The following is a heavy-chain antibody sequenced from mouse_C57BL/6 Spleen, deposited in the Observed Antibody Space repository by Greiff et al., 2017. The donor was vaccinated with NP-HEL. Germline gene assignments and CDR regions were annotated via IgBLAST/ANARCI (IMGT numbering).Heavy chain of an antibody. CDR3: ASGHDYPWFAY. CDR2: IYPRDGST. V-gene: IGHV1-85*01. D-gene: IGHD2-4*01. Sequence: QVQLQQSGPELVKPGASVKLSCKASGYTFTSYDINWVKQRPGQGLEWIGWIYPRDGSTKYNEKFKGKATLTVDTSSSTAYMELHSLTSEDSAVYFCASGHDYPWFAYWGQGTLVTVSA. J-gene: IGHJ3*01. CDR1: GYTFTSYD.